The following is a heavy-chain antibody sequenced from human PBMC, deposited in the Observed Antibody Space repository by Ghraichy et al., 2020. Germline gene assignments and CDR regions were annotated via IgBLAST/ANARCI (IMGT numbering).Heavy chain of an antibody. V-gene: IGHV3-7*01. Sequence: GGSLRLSCAASGFTITNYWMSWVRQAPGKGLEWVANVKQNGIDNDYVDSVKGRFTISRDNAKNSLYLQMNSLRVEDTAMYYCAVSTKPALVAFDIWGQGTMITVSS. J-gene: IGHJ3*02. D-gene: IGHD5/OR15-5a*01. CDR2: VKQNGIDN. CDR3: AVSTKPALVAFDI. CDR1: GFTITNYW.